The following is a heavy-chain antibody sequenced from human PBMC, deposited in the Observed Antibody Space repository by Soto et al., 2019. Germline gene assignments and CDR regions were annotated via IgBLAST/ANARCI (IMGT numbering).Heavy chain of an antibody. Sequence: GGLRRPSKTPGFTFRMNTMDRVRQAPGKGLEWVASITSSGSYVYYADSVKGRFSASRDNAKNSLSLQMDSLGPDDTAIYFCVKDEGIEAMDVWGQGTKVTVYS. CDR1: GFTFRMNT. CDR2: ITSSGSYV. V-gene: IGHV3-21*01. J-gene: IGHJ6*02. CDR3: VKDEGIEAMDV.